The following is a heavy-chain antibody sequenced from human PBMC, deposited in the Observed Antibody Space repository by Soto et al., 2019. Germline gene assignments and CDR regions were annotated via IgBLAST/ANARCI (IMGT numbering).Heavy chain of an antibody. CDR2: IHYSGST. CDR1: GGSISSYN. D-gene: IGHD1-26*01. V-gene: IGHV4-59*01. J-gene: IGHJ4*02. Sequence: SETLSLTCTVSGGSISSYNCIWIRQSPGKGLECIGYIHYSGSTNYNPSLKSRVTISVDRSKNQFSLKVSSVTAADTALYFCARAASSGTYLRVSYFDYWGQGTLVTVSS. CDR3: ARAASSGTYLRVSYFDY.